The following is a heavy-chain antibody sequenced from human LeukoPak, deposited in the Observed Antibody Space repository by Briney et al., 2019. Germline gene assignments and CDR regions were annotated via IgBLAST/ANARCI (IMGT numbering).Heavy chain of an antibody. CDR3: ANFDRGYSSPFDY. D-gene: IGHD5-18*01. CDR1: GFTFSTYA. Sequence: GGSLRLSCAASGFTFSTYAMSWVRQAPGRGLEWVSAVSGSGGRTYYADSVKGRFTISRDNSKNTLYLQMNSLRAEDTAVYYCANFDRGYSSPFDYWGQGTLVTVSS. CDR2: VSGSGGRT. V-gene: IGHV3-23*01. J-gene: IGHJ4*02.